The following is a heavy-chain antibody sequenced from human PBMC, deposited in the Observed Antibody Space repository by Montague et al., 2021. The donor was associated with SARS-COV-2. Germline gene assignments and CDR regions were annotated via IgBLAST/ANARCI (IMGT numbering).Heavy chain of an antibody. V-gene: IGHV4-59*01. CDR1: GGSISNYY. CDR2: IYYSGST. CDR3: ARGGGYYNYGLDV. J-gene: IGHJ6*02. D-gene: IGHD3-22*01. Sequence: SETQSLTCTVSGGSISNYYWSWIRQPPGRGLEWIGYIYYSGSTDYSPSLKRRVTISLGTSKNQFSLKVTSVTAADTAVYYCARGGGYYNYGLDVWGPGTTVTVSS.